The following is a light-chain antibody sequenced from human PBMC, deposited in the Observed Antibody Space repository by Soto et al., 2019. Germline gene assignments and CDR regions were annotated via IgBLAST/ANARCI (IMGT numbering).Light chain of an antibody. Sequence: QSVLTQPASVSGSPGQSITVSCTGTSSDLGGYNYVSWYQHHPGKAPKLMIYEFSNRPSGVFNRFSGSKSGNTASLTISGLQAEDEAEYYCSSYTSSDTLVFGTGTKVTVL. J-gene: IGLJ1*01. V-gene: IGLV2-14*01. CDR3: SSYTSSDTLV. CDR1: SSDLGGYNY. CDR2: EFS.